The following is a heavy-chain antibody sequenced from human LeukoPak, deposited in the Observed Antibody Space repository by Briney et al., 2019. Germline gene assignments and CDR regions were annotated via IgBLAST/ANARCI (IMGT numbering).Heavy chain of an antibody. CDR1: GFTFSGYW. CDR2: IKQDGREK. D-gene: IGHD2-15*01. V-gene: IGHV3-7*01. CDR3: ARFGMDAAIDY. J-gene: IGHJ4*02. Sequence: GGSLRLSCAASGFTFSGYWMSWVRQAPGKGLEWVATIKQDGREKTYVDSVEGRFTSSRDNAKSSLFLQMDSLRAEDTAVYYCARFGMDAAIDYWGQGTLGTVSS.